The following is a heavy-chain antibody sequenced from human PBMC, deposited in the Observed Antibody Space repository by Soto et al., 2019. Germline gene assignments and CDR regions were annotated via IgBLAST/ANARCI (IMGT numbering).Heavy chain of an antibody. V-gene: IGHV3-30*18. CDR2: ISYDGSNK. CDR1: GFTFSSYG. D-gene: IGHD2-15*01. J-gene: IGHJ4*01. Sequence: QTGGSLRLSCAASGFTFSSYGMHWVRQAPGKGLEWVAVISYDGSNKYYADSVKGRFTISRDNSKNTLYLQMNSLRAEDTAVYYCAKDRIRYCSGGSCYLFDYWGQGTLVTVSS. CDR3: AKDRIRYCSGGSCYLFDY.